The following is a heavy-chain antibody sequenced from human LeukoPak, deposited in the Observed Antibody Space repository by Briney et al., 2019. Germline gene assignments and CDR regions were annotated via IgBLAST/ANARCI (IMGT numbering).Heavy chain of an antibody. J-gene: IGHJ4*02. Sequence: GGSLRLSCAASGFTFSNSWMTWVRQAPGKGLEWVANIKQDGSEKYYVDSVKGRFTISRDNAKNSLYLQMNSLRAEDTAVYYCARDGLRRDGYNIIDYWGQGTLVTVSS. D-gene: IGHD5-24*01. CDR1: GFTFSNSW. CDR3: ARDGLRRDGYNIIDY. CDR2: IKQDGSEK. V-gene: IGHV3-7*01.